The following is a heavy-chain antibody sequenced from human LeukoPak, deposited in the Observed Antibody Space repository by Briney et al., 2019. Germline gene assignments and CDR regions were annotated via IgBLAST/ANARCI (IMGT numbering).Heavy chain of an antibody. CDR1: GYSFTNYW. Sequence: ESLKISCMGSGYSFTNYWIGWVRQVPGSGLEWMGVIYPSDSDTRYSPSFQDQVTISADKSIDTAYLQWSSLKASDTAMYYCARQRDSGFDFDSWGQGTLVTVSS. CDR2: IYPSDSDT. CDR3: ARQRDSGFDFDS. V-gene: IGHV5-51*01. D-gene: IGHD5-12*01. J-gene: IGHJ4*02.